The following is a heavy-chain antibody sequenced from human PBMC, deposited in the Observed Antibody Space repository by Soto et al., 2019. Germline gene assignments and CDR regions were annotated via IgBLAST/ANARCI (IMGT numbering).Heavy chain of an antibody. CDR2: IKTRSYNYAT. V-gene: IGHV3-73*02. J-gene: IGHJ4*02. Sequence: EAQLVESGGGLVQPGGSVIISCAASGFTFSGSAIHWVRQASGKGLEWLGRIKTRSYNYATAYTASLKGRFTISRDDSKNTAYLQMNSLKTEDTAVYFCSRLWAGGDDRDSPPYYLDSWGQGTLVTVSS. CDR1: GFTFSGSA. CDR3: SRLWAGGDDRDSPPYYLDS. D-gene: IGHD3-16*01.